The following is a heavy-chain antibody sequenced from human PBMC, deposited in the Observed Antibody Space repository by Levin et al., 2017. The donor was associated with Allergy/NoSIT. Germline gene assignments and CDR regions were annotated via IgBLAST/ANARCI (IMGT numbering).Heavy chain of an antibody. J-gene: IGHJ3*02. CDR3: ARDKPGIVGSSEAYDI. Sequence: KISCKASGGTFSTDGITWVRQAPGQGLEWMGEIVPFYGTTTYSQKFRGRISITAHASTSTVYMELRSLRSEDTAMYYCARDKPGIVGSSEAYDIWGQGTMVTVSS. V-gene: IGHV1-69*01. D-gene: IGHD1-26*01. CDR1: GGTFSTDG. CDR2: IVPFYGTT.